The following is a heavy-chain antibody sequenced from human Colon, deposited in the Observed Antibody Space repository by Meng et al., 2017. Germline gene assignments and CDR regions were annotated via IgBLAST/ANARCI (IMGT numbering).Heavy chain of an antibody. V-gene: IGHV1-18*04. D-gene: IGHD5-24*01. CDR3: ARDEGGWLTAPDY. CDR2: ISGYNGNT. Sequence: QVLLVQSGGVVKKPGAPVKVSCKASGYSFTHHGITWVRQAPGQGLEWMGWISGYNGNTHYAQKLQGRGTMTTDTSTSTAYMELSSLRSEDTAVYYCARDEGGWLTAPDYWGQGTLVTVSS. J-gene: IGHJ4*02. CDR1: GYSFTHHG.